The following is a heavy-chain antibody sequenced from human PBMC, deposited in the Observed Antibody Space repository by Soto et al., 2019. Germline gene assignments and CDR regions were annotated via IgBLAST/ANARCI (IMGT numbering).Heavy chain of an antibody. CDR3: ARHTGITGTTWDYYYYGMDV. Sequence: GESLKISCKGSGYSFISYWISWVRQMPGKGLEWMGRIDPSDSYTNYSPSFQGHVTISADKSISTAYLQWSSLKASDTAMYYCARHTGITGTTWDYYYYGMDVWGQGTTVTVSS. CDR2: IDPSDSYT. J-gene: IGHJ6*02. V-gene: IGHV5-10-1*01. CDR1: GYSFISYW. D-gene: IGHD1-7*01.